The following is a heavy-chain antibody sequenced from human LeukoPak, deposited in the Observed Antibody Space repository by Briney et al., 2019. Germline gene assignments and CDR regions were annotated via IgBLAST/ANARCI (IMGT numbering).Heavy chain of an antibody. V-gene: IGHV3-30*18. Sequence: GRSLRLSCAASGFTFSSYGMHWVRQAPGKGLEWVAVISYDGSNKYYADSVKGRFTISRDNSKNTLYLQMNSLRAEDTAVYYCAKDRLLNCRGDCYIFDYWGQGTVVTVSS. CDR3: AKDRLLNCRGDCYIFDY. CDR2: ISYDGSNK. CDR1: GFTFSSYG. J-gene: IGHJ4*02. D-gene: IGHD2-21*02.